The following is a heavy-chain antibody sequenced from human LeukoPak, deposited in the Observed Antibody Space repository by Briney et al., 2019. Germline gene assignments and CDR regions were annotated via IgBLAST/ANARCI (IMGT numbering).Heavy chain of an antibody. CDR2: ISGSGGST. J-gene: IGHJ5*02. CDR1: GFTFSSCA. D-gene: IGHD3-10*01. V-gene: IGHV3-23*01. Sequence: GGSLRLSRAASGFTFSSCAMSWVRQAPGKGLEWVSAISGSGGSTYYADSVKGRFTISRDNSKNTLYLQMNSLRAEDTAVYYCAKRFNGIRGGDLRNWFDPWGQGTLVTVSS. CDR3: AKRFNGIRGGDLRNWFDP.